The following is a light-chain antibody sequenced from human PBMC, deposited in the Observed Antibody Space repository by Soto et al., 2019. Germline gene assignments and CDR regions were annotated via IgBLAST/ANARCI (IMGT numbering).Light chain of an antibody. CDR3: QQRSNWPPIT. J-gene: IGKJ5*01. CDR2: DAS. V-gene: IGKV3-11*01. CDR1: QSVSSY. Sequence: EIVLTQSPATLSLSPGERATLSCRASQSVSSYLAWYQQKPGQAPMLLIYDASNRATGIPARFSGSGSGTDFTLTISSLEPEDSAVYYCQQRSNWPPITFGQGTRLEIK.